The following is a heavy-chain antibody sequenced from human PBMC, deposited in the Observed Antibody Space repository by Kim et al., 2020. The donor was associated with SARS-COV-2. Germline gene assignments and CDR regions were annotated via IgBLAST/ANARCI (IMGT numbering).Heavy chain of an antibody. V-gene: IGHV3-33*05. CDR3: ARVSRYSSGRWCGMDV. CDR1: GFTFSSYG. J-gene: IGHJ6*02. CDR2: VSYDGSNK. D-gene: IGHD6-19*01. Sequence: GGSLRLSCAASGFTFSSYGMHWVRQAPGKGLEWVAVVSYDGSNKYYADCVKGRFTISRDNSKNTLYLQMNSLRAEDTAVYYCARVSRYSSGRWCGMDVWGQGSTLTVSS.